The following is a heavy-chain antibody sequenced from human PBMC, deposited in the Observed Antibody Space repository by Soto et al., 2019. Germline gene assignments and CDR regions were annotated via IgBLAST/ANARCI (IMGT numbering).Heavy chain of an antibody. J-gene: IGHJ5*02. D-gene: IGHD6-13*01. CDR2: IYYSGST. CDR1: GGSISSYY. V-gene: IGHV4-59*08. CDR3: ARAGGSSWYIWFDP. Sequence: SETLSLTCTVSGGSISSYYWSWIQQPPGKGLEWIGYIYYSGSTNYNPSLKSRVTISVDTSKNQFSLKLSSVTAADTAVYYCARAGGSSWYIWFDPWGQGTLVTVSS.